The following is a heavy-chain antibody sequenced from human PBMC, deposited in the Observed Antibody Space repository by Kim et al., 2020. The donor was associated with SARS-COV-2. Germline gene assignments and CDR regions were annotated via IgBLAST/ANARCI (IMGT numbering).Heavy chain of an antibody. D-gene: IGHD3-22*01. CDR1: GFTFSSYD. CDR3: ARGGYDSSGYYRAAPQIPNAFDI. CDR2: IGTAGDT. Sequence: GGSLRLSCAASGFTFSSYDMHWVRQATGKGLEWVSAIGTAGDTYYPGSVKGRFTISRENAKNSLYLQMNSLRAGDTAVYYCARGGYDSSGYYRAAPQIPNAFDIWGQGTMVTVSS. V-gene: IGHV3-13*01. J-gene: IGHJ3*02.